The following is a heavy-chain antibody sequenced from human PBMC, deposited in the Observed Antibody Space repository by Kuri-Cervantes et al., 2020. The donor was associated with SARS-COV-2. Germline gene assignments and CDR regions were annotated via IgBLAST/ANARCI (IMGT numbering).Heavy chain of an antibody. J-gene: IGHJ3*02. CDR1: GYTFSTYD. CDR3: ARDSGDWTHDGFDI. V-gene: IGHV1-8*02. Sequence: SVKVSFKASGYTFSTYDINWVRQASGQGLEWMGWMNPDTGNSGHAQNFRGRVTMTRDTSTSTAYMELSSLRYEDSAIYYCARDSGDWTHDGFDIWGQGTMVTV. D-gene: IGHD5-12*01. CDR2: MNPDTGNS.